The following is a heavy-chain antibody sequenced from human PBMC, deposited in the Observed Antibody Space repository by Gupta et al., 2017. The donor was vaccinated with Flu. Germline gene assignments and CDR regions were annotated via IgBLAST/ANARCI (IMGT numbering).Heavy chain of an antibody. CDR2: ISGSGGRT. Sequence: EVQLLESGGGLVQPGGSLRLSCAASGFTFSSYAMSWVRQAPGKELEGVAAISGSGGRTYYADPVKGRITISRDNSKNTRYLQMNRVRAEGTAVYYCAEVRAARPRYYYGMDVGGQGTTVTVCS. CDR3: AEVRAARPRYYYGMDV. J-gene: IGHJ6*02. CDR1: GFTFSSYA. V-gene: IGHV3-23*01. D-gene: IGHD6-6*01.